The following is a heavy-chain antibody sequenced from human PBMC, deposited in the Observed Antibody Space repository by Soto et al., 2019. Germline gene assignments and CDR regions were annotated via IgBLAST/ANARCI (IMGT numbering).Heavy chain of an antibody. CDR2: INHSGST. D-gene: IGHD6-13*01. CDR1: GGSFSGYY. V-gene: IGHV4-34*01. CDR3: ARGRGSSWYYYYYGMDV. J-gene: IGHJ6*02. Sequence: SETLSLTXAVYGGSFSGYYWSWIRQPPGKGLEWIGEINHSGSTNYNPSLKSRVTISVDTSKNQFSLKLSSVTAADTAVYYCARGRGSSWYYYYYGMDVWGQGTTVTVSS.